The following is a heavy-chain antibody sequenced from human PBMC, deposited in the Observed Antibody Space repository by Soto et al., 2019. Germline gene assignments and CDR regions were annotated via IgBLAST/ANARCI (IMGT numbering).Heavy chain of an antibody. CDR3: ARISVRGVGATRGFDY. CDR2: IYYSGST. J-gene: IGHJ4*02. V-gene: IGHV4-39*01. Sequence: QLQLQESGPGLVKPSETLSLTCTVSGGSISSSSYYWGWIRQPPGKGLEWIGSIYYSGSTYYNPSLKSRVTISVDTSKNQFSLKLSSVTAADTAVYYCARISVRGVGATRGFDYWGQGTLVTVSS. D-gene: IGHD1-26*01. CDR1: GGSISSSSYY.